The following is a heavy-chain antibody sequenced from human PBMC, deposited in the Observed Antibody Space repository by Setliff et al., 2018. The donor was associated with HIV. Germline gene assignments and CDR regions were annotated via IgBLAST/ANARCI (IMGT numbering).Heavy chain of an antibody. D-gene: IGHD3-3*01. V-gene: IGHV3-11*04. Sequence: PGGSLRLSCAASGFTFRDYYMSWIRQAPGKGLEWVSYISSSGITMYYADSVKGRFTISRDNSKNTLYLQMNSLRAEDTAVYYCARGYDFWSGGDPLGDAFDVWGQGTMVT. CDR2: ISSSGITM. CDR3: ARGYDFWSGGDPLGDAFDV. J-gene: IGHJ3*01. CDR1: GFTFRDYY.